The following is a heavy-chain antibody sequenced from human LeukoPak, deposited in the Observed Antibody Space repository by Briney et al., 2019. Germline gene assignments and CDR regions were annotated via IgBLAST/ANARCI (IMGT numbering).Heavy chain of an antibody. V-gene: IGHV3-66*02. J-gene: IGHJ6*03. D-gene: IGHD5-12*01. CDR1: GFTFSSSG. Sequence: GGSLRLSCAASGFTFSSSGMSWVRQAPGKGLEWVSVIYSGGSTYYADSVKGRFTISRDNSKNTLYLQMNSLRAEDTAVYYCARGGGGYDSYGYYYYMDVWGKGTTVTVSS. CDR3: ARGGGGYDSYGYYYYMDV. CDR2: IYSGGST.